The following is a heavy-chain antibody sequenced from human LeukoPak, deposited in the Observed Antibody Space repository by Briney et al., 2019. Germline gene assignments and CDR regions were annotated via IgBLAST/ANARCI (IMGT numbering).Heavy chain of an antibody. J-gene: IGHJ6*03. CDR3: ARDPGPYGDYMDV. Sequence: GGSLRLSCAASGFSLSSYAMHWVRQAPGKGLEWVAIISYDGSKKYYADSVKGRFTISRDNSKNTLYLQMNSLRAEDTAVYYCARDPGPYGDYMDVWGKGTTVTVSS. V-gene: IGHV3-30*04. D-gene: IGHD1-1*01. CDR1: GFSLSSYA. CDR2: ISYDGSKK.